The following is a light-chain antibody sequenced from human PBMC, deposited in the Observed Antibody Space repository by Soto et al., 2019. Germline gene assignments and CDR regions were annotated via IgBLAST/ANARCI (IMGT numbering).Light chain of an antibody. CDR1: SGDIGAYNF. J-gene: IGLJ1*01. Sequence: QSALTQPASVSGSPGQSIAISCAGTSGDIGAYNFVSWYQQYPGKAPKLLIFDVSNRPSGVSDRFTGSKSGNTASLTISGLQADDEADYYCSSKTTTSPLYVFRIGTKLTVL. CDR3: SSKTTTSPLYV. CDR2: DVS. V-gene: IGLV2-14*01.